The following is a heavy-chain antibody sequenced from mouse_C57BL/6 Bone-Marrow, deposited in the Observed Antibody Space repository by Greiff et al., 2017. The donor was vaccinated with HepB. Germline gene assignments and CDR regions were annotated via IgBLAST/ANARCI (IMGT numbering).Heavy chain of an antibody. CDR3: ARGIYYDYIYAMDY. Sequence: VQLQQSGAELVKPGASVKLSCKASGYTFTSYWMHWVKQRPGQGLEWIGMIHPNSGSTNYNEKFKSKATLTVDKSSSTAYMQLSSLTSEDSAVYYCARGIYYDYIYAMDYWGQGTSVTVSS. V-gene: IGHV1-64*01. CDR1: GYTFTSYW. D-gene: IGHD2-4*01. J-gene: IGHJ4*01. CDR2: IHPNSGST.